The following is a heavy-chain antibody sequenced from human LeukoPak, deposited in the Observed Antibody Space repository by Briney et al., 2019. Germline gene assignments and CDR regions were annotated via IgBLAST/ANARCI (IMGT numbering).Heavy chain of an antibody. CDR3: ARYDYGDCWFDP. J-gene: IGHJ5*02. D-gene: IGHD4-17*01. V-gene: IGHV4-59*01. Sequence: SETLSLTCTVTGGSMNNYYWSWIRQAPGKGLEWIGYISDSGSTNYNPSLRSRVTISVDTSKNQFSLKLSSVTAADTALYYCARYDYGDCWFDPWGQGTLVTVSS. CDR2: ISDSGST. CDR1: GGSMNNYY.